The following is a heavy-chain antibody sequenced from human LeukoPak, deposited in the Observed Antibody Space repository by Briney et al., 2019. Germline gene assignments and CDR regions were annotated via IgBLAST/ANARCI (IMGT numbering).Heavy chain of an antibody. D-gene: IGHD3-22*01. Sequence: ASVKVSCKASGYTFTGYYMHWVRQAPGQGLEWMGRINPNSGGTNYAQKFQGRVTMTRDTSISTAYMELSRLRSDDTAVYYCARVSSGDSSGYPHYWGQGTLVTFSS. CDR1: GYTFTGYY. CDR3: ARVSSGDSSGYPHY. CDR2: INPNSGGT. V-gene: IGHV1-2*06. J-gene: IGHJ4*02.